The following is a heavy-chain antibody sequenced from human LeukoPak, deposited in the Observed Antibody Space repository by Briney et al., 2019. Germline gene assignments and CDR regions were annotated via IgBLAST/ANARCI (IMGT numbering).Heavy chain of an antibody. CDR2: IYNDGSA. D-gene: IGHD3-10*01. CDR3: TRVFLNNWHPPRSGGMDV. J-gene: IGHJ6*02. CDR1: GFSVNTYY. V-gene: IGHV3-53*01. Sequence: PGGSLRLSCAASGFSVNTYYMSWVRQAPGKGLEWVSVIYNDGSAFHTDSVKGRFAISRDSSKNTLFLQMNSLRAEDMAMYYCTRVFLNNWHPPRSGGMDVWGQGTTVTVSS.